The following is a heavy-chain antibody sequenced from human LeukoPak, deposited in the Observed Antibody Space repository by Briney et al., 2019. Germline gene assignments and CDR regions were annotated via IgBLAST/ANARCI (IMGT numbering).Heavy chain of an antibody. D-gene: IGHD6-13*01. V-gene: IGHV6-1*01. Sequence: KNSQTLSLPCAISGDSVSSHSAAWNWIRQSPSRGLEWLGRTKFRSKWYSDYAESVKSRISINPDTSKNQFSLQLKSVTPEDTAVYYCARDLGSSWTPLDYWGQGILVTVSS. CDR2: TKFRSKWYS. J-gene: IGHJ4*02. CDR3: ARDLGSSWTPLDY. CDR1: GDSVSSHSAA.